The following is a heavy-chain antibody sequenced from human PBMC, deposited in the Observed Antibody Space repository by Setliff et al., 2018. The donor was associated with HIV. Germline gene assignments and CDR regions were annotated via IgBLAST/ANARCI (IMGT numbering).Heavy chain of an antibody. V-gene: IGHV3-9*01. Sequence: GGSLRLSCAASGFTFDDYAMHWVRQAPGKGLEWVSGISWNSGSIGYADSVKGRFTISRDNAKNSLYLQMNSLRAEDTALYYCAKTYYSNYGYMDVWGKGTTVTVSS. CDR2: ISWNSGSI. D-gene: IGHD4-4*01. CDR3: AKTYYSNYGYMDV. J-gene: IGHJ6*03. CDR1: GFTFDDYA.